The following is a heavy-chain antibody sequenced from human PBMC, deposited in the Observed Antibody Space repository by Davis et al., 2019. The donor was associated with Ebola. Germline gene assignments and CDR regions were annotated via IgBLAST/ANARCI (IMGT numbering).Heavy chain of an antibody. Sequence: SLKISCAASGFNFDDYAMHWVRQPPGKGLEWVSGISWDSGNIGYADSVKGRFTISRDNAKDSLYLQMNSLRAEDTALYYCAKLAGEFNAFDIWGQGTKVTVSS. CDR3: AKLAGEFNAFDI. V-gene: IGHV3-9*01. J-gene: IGHJ3*02. CDR1: GFNFDDYA. CDR2: ISWDSGNI. D-gene: IGHD3-10*01.